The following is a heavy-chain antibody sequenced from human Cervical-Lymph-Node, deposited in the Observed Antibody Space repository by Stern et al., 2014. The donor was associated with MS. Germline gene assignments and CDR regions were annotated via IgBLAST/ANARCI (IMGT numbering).Heavy chain of an antibody. Sequence: QLQLQESGPGLVKPSQTLSLTCTVSGGSISSSNYYWNWIRQHPGRGLEWIGYIYFSGSTYYDPSLKSRITMSLDTSKNQFSLKVESVNAADTAVYYCARGSAVAGSFDYWGHGTLVTVSS. D-gene: IGHD6-19*01. V-gene: IGHV4-31*03. CDR3: ARGSAVAGSFDY. CDR1: GGSISSSNYY. CDR2: IYFSGST. J-gene: IGHJ4*01.